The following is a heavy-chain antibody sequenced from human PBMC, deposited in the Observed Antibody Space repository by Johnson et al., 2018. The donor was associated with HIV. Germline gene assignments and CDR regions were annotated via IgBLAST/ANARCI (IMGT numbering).Heavy chain of an antibody. CDR1: GFTFSSYW. CDR2: IKQDGSEK. J-gene: IGHJ3*02. V-gene: IGHV3-7*03. CDR3: GRFYAGAASVYRDAFDI. D-gene: IGHD6-25*01. Sequence: MQLVESGGGLVQPGGSLRLSCAASGFTFSSYWMSWVRQAPGKGLEWVANIKQDGSEKYYVDSVKGRFTISRDNAKNSLYLQMNSLRAEDTAVYYCGRFYAGAASVYRDAFDIWGQGTMVTVSS.